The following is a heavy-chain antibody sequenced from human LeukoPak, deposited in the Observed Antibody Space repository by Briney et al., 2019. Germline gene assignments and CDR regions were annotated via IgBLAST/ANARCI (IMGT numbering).Heavy chain of an antibody. CDR1: GGSFSDYY. V-gene: IGHV4-34*01. Sequence: SETLSLTCAVFGGSFSDYYWSWIRQPPGKGLEWIGEISHGGSTNYSPSLKSRVTISIDTSKNQFSLKLSSVTAADTAVYYCARDLIAAAGYDAFDIWGQGTMVTVSS. D-gene: IGHD6-13*01. J-gene: IGHJ3*02. CDR3: ARDLIAAAGYDAFDI. CDR2: ISHGGST.